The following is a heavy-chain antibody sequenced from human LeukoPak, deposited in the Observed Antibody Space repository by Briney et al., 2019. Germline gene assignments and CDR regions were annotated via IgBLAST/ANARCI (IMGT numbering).Heavy chain of an antibody. V-gene: IGHV1-2*02. CDR3: ARAAEKASTHFDY. J-gene: IGHJ4*02. CDR1: GYTFTDYY. CDR2: INPNSGGT. Sequence: GASVKVSCKASGYTFTDYYMHWVRQAPGQGLEWMGWINPNSGGTNYPQEFQGRVTMTRDTSISTAYMDLSGLRSDDTAVYYCARAAEKASTHFDYWGQGTLVTVSS. D-gene: IGHD2-2*01.